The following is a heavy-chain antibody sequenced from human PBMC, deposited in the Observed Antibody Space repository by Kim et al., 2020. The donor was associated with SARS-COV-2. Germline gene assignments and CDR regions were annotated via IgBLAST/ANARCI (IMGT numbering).Heavy chain of an antibody. CDR3: AKERSDHLLKYYYYGMDV. CDR2: IFRSGDS. Sequence: SETLSLTCAVSGASINDTNWWTWVRQPPGKGLEWIGEIFRSGDSNYNPSLKSRVSISVDKSRNQFSLRLTSVTAADTAVYYCAKERSDHLLKYYYYGMDVWGQGTTVTVSS. J-gene: IGHJ6*02. V-gene: IGHV4-4*02. D-gene: IGHD3-10*01. CDR1: GASINDTNW.